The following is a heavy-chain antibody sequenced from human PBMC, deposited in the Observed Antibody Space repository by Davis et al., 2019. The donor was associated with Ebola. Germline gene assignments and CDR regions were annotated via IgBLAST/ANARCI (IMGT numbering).Heavy chain of an antibody. CDR1: GFSLSTTGVG. J-gene: IGHJ5*02. CDR2: IYWDDGK. CDR3: AHSPAAAGTFDP. Sequence: SGPTLVKPTQTLMLTCTFSGFSLSTTGVGVGWIRQPPGKALEWLALIYWDDGKRYSPPLKSRLTITKDTSKNQVVLTMTNMDPVDTATYYCAHSPAAAGTFDPWGQGILVTVSS. D-gene: IGHD6-13*01. V-gene: IGHV2-5*02.